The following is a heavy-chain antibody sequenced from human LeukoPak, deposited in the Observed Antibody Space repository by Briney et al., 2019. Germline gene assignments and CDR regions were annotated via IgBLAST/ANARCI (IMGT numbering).Heavy chain of an antibody. J-gene: IGHJ4*02. V-gene: IGHV1-3*01. CDR3: ARPLYGDYFFDY. Sequence: GASVKVSCKASGYTFTSYAMHWVRQAPGQRLEWMGWINAGNGNTKYSQKFQDRVTMTRDTSISTAYMEVSRLRSDDTAVYYCARPLYGDYFFDYWGQGTLVTVSS. D-gene: IGHD4-17*01. CDR2: INAGNGNT. CDR1: GYTFTSYA.